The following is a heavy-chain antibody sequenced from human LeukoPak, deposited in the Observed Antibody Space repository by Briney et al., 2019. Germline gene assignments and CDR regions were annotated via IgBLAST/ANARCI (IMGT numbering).Heavy chain of an antibody. Sequence: ASVKVSCKASGYTFTGYYLHWVRQAPGQGLQWMGWINPNSGATNYAQKFQGRVTMTRDTSISTAYLELSRLTSDDTAVYYCATEEEYRSGTSCTWPAEWGQGTLVTVSS. CDR3: ATEEEYRSGTSCTWPAE. CDR1: GYTFTGYY. J-gene: IGHJ4*02. CDR2: INPNSGAT. D-gene: IGHD6-19*01. V-gene: IGHV1-2*02.